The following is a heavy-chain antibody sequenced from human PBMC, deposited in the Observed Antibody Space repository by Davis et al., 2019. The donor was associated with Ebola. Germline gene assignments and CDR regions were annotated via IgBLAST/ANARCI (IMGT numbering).Heavy chain of an antibody. D-gene: IGHD6-19*01. Sequence: ASVKVSCKTSGSTFNNHAFTWVRQAPRQGLEWMAWISAYNGHTNYAQKFQGRLTLTTDTSTSTVYMELRSLTSDDTAEYYCARGRNGGWDFDYWGQGTRVTVSS. CDR2: ISAYNGHT. CDR1: GSTFNNHA. J-gene: IGHJ4*02. CDR3: ARGRNGGWDFDY. V-gene: IGHV1-18*04.